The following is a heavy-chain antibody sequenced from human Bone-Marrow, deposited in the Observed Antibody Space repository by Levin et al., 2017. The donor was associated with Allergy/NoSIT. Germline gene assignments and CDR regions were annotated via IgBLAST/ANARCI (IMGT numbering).Heavy chain of an antibody. Sequence: SCTVSGASISSGSYYWSWIRQPAGKGLEWIGRIHTSGSTNYTPSLRSRVTISLDPSKNQFSLKLTSVTAADTATYYCSKISRTWGDPNPTDWGQGTPVTVSS. J-gene: IGHJ4*02. V-gene: IGHV4-61*02. CDR3: SKISRTWGDPNPTD. CDR1: GASISSGSYY. D-gene: IGHD1-14*01. CDR2: IHTSGST.